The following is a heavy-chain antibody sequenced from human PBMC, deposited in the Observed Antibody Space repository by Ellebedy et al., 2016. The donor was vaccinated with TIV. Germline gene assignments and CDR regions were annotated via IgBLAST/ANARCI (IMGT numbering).Heavy chain of an antibody. J-gene: IGHJ4*02. CDR1: GYTFTTYG. CDR3: ARDQSNAGASDY. Sequence: ASVKVSCKTSGYTFTTYGIDWVRQAPGQGLEWMGWISAYYGTTKYAQNLQGSVTVTTETSTSTAYMELRSLRSDDTAVYYCARDQSNAGASDYWGQGTLVTVSS. CDR2: ISAYYGTT. V-gene: IGHV1-18*01. D-gene: IGHD1-26*01.